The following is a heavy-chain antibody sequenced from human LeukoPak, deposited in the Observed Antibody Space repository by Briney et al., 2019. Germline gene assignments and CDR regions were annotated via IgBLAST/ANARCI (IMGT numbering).Heavy chain of an antibody. D-gene: IGHD3-10*01. Sequence: PGGSLRLSCAASGFTFANCAMNWVRQAPGKGLEWVSNISSSGGSTYYADSVKGRFTISRDNSNNTLYLQMNNLRAEDTAIYYCAKSLPGSGSYDYWGQGTLVTVSS. CDR1: GFTFANCA. J-gene: IGHJ4*02. CDR3: AKSLPGSGSYDY. V-gene: IGHV3-23*01. CDR2: ISSSGGST.